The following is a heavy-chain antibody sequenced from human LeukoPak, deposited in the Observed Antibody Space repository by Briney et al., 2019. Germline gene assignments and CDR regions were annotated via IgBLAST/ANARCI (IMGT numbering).Heavy chain of an antibody. CDR1: GFTFSTYW. V-gene: IGHV3-7*01. J-gene: IGHJ4*02. Sequence: GSLRLSCAASGFTFSTYWMTWVRQAPGKGLEWVANIKQDGSEKYYVDSVKGRFTISRDNSKNTLYLQMNSLRAEDTAVYYCARGGPVRGVIYYFDYWGQGTLVTVSS. CDR3: ARGGPVRGVIYYFDY. CDR2: IKQDGSEK. D-gene: IGHD3-10*01.